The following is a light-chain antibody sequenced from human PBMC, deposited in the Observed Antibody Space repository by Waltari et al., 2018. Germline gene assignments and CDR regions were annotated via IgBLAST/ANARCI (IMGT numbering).Light chain of an antibody. CDR1: QSVTTY. CDR3: QQYGTSPRT. Sequence: EIVLTQSPGTLSLSPGERATLPCRASQSVTTYLAWYQQKPGQAPRLLIYGASSRATGIPDRFSGSGSGTDFTLTISRLEPEDFAVYYCQQYGTSPRTFGQGTKLEIK. J-gene: IGKJ2*02. V-gene: IGKV3-20*01. CDR2: GAS.